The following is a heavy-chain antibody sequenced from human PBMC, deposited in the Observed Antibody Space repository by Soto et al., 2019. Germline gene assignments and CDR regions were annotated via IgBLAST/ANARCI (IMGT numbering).Heavy chain of an antibody. CDR3: ATTGEDTAMVPLDY. V-gene: IGHV4-59*08. CDR1: GGSISSYY. D-gene: IGHD5-18*01. CDR2: IYYSGST. J-gene: IGHJ4*02. Sequence: SETLSLTCTVSGGSISSYYWSWIRQPPGKGLEWIGYIYYSGSTNYNPSLKSRVTISVDTSKNQFSLKLSSVTAADTAVYYCATTGEDTAMVPLDYSGQGTLVTVSS.